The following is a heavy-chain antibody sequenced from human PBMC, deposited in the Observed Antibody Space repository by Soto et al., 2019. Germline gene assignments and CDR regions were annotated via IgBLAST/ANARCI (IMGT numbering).Heavy chain of an antibody. CDR3: AKDRPRSTSGYFFAY. CDR2: VSASGLNT. J-gene: IGHJ4*02. V-gene: IGHV3-23*01. Sequence: EVQLLESGGKLVQPGGSLTLSCAASGFTFSTYAMAWVRQAPGKGLEWVSGVSASGLNTDYADPVKGRFYISRDNSQNTVSLHMNSLRAEDTALSYCAKDRPRSTSGYFFAYWGQGTPVTVSS. CDR1: GFTFSTYA. D-gene: IGHD6-13*01.